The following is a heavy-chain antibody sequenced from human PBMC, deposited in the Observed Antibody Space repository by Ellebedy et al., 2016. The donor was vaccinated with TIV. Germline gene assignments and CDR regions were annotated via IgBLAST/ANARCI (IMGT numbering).Heavy chain of an antibody. Sequence: GESLKISCAASGFTFSSYWMHWVRQAPGKGLEWVSIIYSGGRTYYADSVKDRFIISRDNSKNTLSLQMNSLRVEDTAVYYCARGRVGVTQKYFYGMDVWGQGTTVTVSS. CDR1: GFTFSSYW. CDR3: ARGRVGVTQKYFYGMDV. V-gene: IGHV3-66*01. J-gene: IGHJ6*02. D-gene: IGHD1-26*01. CDR2: IYSGGRT.